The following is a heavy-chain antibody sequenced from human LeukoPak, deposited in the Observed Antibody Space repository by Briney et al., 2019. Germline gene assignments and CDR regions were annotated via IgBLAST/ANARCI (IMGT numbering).Heavy chain of an antibody. Sequence: SETLSLTCTVSGDSIRSGDHFWAWIRQSPGKGLEWIGYIYYTGSTYDNPSLNGRVTISVDTSKNQFSLKLSSVTAADTAVYYCARVSSGATTVDYWGQGTLVTVSS. CDR3: ARVSSGATTVDY. J-gene: IGHJ4*02. CDR1: GDSIRSGDHF. V-gene: IGHV4-30-4*01. D-gene: IGHD1-26*01. CDR2: IYYTGST.